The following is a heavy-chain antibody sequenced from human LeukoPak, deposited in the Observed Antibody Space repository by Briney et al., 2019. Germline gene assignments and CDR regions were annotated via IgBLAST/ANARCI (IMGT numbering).Heavy chain of an antibody. CDR1: GGTFSSYA. Sequence: SEKVSCKASGGTFSSYAISWVRQAPGQGLEWMGGIIPIFGTANYAQKFQGRVTITADKSTSTAYMELSSLRSEDTAVYYCARDGPLTMIVRGNYYYMDVWGKGTTVTVSS. J-gene: IGHJ6*03. CDR2: IIPIFGTA. D-gene: IGHD3-22*01. V-gene: IGHV1-69*06. CDR3: ARDGPLTMIVRGNYYYMDV.